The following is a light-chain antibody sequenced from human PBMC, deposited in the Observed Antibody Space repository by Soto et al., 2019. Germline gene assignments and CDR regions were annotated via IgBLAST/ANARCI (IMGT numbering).Light chain of an antibody. J-gene: IGLJ3*02. CDR1: ASDIGGHNY. CDR3: CLFTSSSTWV. Sequence: QSALTQPASLSGSPGQSITISCTGTASDIGGHNYVSWYRHHPGKAPKLVIYEVSNRPSGVSNRFSGSKSDNTASLTISGLQDEDEADYYCCLFTSSSTWVFGGGTKLTVL. CDR2: EVS. V-gene: IGLV2-14*01.